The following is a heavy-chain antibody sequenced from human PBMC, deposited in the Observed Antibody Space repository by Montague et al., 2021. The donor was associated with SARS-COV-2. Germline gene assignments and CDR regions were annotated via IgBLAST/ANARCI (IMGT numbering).Heavy chain of an antibody. J-gene: IGHJ4*02. CDR1: GDSDGSKEVR. D-gene: IGHD2-2*01. CDR2: SYYRLEWNN. CDR3: ARIPVGSKYYFDF. V-gene: IGHV6-1*01. Sequence: CAISGDSDGSKEVRCRWERHTSERHSRQQLVSYYRLEWNNDYAESVKSRITIDPDTSKHQFSLHLNSVTPEDTAVYYCARIPVGSKYYFDFWGQGTLVTVSS.